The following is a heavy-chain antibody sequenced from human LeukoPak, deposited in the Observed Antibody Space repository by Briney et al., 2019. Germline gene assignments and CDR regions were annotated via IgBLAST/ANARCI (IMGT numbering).Heavy chain of an antibody. Sequence: ASVKVSCEASGYSFTTYYMHWVRQAPGQGLEWMGIINPSGGSTTYAQKFQGRVTMTRDTSTSTVYMELSSLRSEDAAVYYCARDSTRGYYYGMDVWGQGTTVTVSS. J-gene: IGHJ6*02. V-gene: IGHV1-46*01. CDR3: ARDSTRGYYYGMDV. CDR1: GYSFTTYY. CDR2: INPSGGST. D-gene: IGHD3-10*01.